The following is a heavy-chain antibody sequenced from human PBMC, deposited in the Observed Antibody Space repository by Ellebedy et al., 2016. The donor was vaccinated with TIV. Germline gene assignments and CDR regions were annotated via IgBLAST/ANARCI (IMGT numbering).Heavy chain of an antibody. CDR3: AKGKATRWALIPDV. Sequence: GGSLRLXCAASGFSLRSSAMSWVRQAPGKGLEWVSTISAGGDSPYYADSVKGRFTISRDNSKNTLSLQMNSLRAEDTAVYYCAKGKATRWALIPDVWGQGTTVTVSS. V-gene: IGHV3-23*01. CDR2: ISAGGDSP. D-gene: IGHD1-26*01. CDR1: GFSLRSSA. J-gene: IGHJ6*02.